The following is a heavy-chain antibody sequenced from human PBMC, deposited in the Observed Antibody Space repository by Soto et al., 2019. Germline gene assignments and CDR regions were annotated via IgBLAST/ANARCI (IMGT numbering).Heavy chain of an antibody. Sequence: ESLTISCQGSGYSFSRYWIGWVRQMPGKDLEWMGIIYPGDSDTRYSPSFQGQVTISADKSLRTAYLQWTSLKASDTALYYCARTRSFTLGFYYDGMDVWGQGTTVTVSS. CDR2: IYPGDSDT. D-gene: IGHD6-6*01. CDR3: ARTRSFTLGFYYDGMDV. J-gene: IGHJ6*02. V-gene: IGHV5-51*01. CDR1: GYSFSRYW.